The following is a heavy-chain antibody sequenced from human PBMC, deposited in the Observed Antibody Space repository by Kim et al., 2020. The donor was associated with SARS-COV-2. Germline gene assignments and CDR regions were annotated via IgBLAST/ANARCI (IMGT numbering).Heavy chain of an antibody. CDR1: GFSLSRFW. D-gene: IGHD1-26*01. CDR3: ASLPRERSLVDFDY. CDR2: INRDGSSA. Sequence: GGSLRLSCEASGFSLSRFWMHWVRQVAGKGPVWVSSINRDGSSAAYADSVKGRFTISRDNARNRLYLQMSSLRVEDTAVYYCASLPRERSLVDFDYWGQGNLVTVSS. J-gene: IGHJ4*02. V-gene: IGHV3-74*01.